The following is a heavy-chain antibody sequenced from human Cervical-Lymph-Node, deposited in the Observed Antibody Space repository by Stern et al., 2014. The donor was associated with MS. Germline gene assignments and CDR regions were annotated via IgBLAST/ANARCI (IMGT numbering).Heavy chain of an antibody. D-gene: IGHD3-22*01. J-gene: IGHJ4*02. Sequence: QVQLLQPGAEVKKPGSSVKVSCKASGDTFNNYGISWVRQAPGQGPEWLGRITPIVDLAYSAQKFQDRVTISADKSTNTAYMELSSLRSDDTAVYYCARDLYHDGSAYRTTPLFDFWGQGTLVTVSS. CDR1: GDTFNNYG. CDR3: ARDLYHDGSAYRTTPLFDF. V-gene: IGHV1-69*04. CDR2: ITPIVDLA.